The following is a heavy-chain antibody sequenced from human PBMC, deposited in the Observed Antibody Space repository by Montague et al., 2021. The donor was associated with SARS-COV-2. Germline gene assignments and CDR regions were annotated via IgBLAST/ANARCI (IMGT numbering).Heavy chain of an antibody. V-gene: IGHV4-39*07. CDR2: IYYSGST. Sequence: SETLSLTCTVSGGSISSSSYYWGWIRQPPGEWLEWIGSIYYSGSTYYNPSLKSRVTISVDTSKNQFSLKLSSVTAADTAVYYCARVGRQQLVRLSGMDVWGQGTTVTVSS. CDR1: GGSISSSSYY. CDR3: ARVGRQQLVRLSGMDV. D-gene: IGHD6-13*01. J-gene: IGHJ6*02.